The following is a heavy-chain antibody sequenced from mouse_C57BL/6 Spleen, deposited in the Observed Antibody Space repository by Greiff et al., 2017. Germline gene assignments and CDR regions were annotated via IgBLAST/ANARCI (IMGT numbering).Heavy chain of an antibody. J-gene: IGHJ1*03. CDR1: GFTFSDYY. Sequence: EVQWVESGGGLVQPGGSLKLSCAASGFTFSDYYMYWVRQTPEKRLEWVAYISNGGGSTYYPDTVKGRFTISRDNAKNTLYLQMSRLKSEDTAMYYCARANLYWYFDVWGTGTTVTVSS. D-gene: IGHD4-1*01. V-gene: IGHV5-12*01. CDR3: ARANLYWYFDV. CDR2: ISNGGGST.